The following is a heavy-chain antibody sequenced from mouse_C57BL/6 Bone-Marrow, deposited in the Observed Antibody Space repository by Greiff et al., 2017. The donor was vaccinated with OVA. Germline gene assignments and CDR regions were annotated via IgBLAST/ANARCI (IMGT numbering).Heavy chain of an antibody. CDR3: TGHYGSSYVWFTY. CDR1: GFNIKDDY. V-gene: IGHV14-4*01. Sequence: VQLQQSGAELVRPGASVKLSCTASGFNIKDDYMHWVKQRPEQGLEWIGWIDPENGDTEYASKFQGKATITADTSSNTAYLQLSSLTSEDTAVYYCTGHYGSSYVWFTYWGQGTLVTVSA. D-gene: IGHD1-1*01. J-gene: IGHJ3*01. CDR2: IDPENGDT.